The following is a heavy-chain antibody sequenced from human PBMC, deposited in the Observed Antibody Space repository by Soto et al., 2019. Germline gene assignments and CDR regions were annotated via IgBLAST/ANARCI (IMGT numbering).Heavy chain of an antibody. V-gene: IGHV1-3*01. CDR1: GYTFTSYA. CDR2: INAGNGNT. J-gene: IGHJ5*02. D-gene: IGHD2-2*02. Sequence: ASVKVSCKASGYTFTSYAMHWVRQAPGQMLEWMGWINAGNGNTKYSQKFQGRVTITRDTSASTAYMGLSSLRSEDTAVYYCARGSVVVVPAAIVWFDPWGQGTLVTVSS. CDR3: ARGSVVVVPAAIVWFDP.